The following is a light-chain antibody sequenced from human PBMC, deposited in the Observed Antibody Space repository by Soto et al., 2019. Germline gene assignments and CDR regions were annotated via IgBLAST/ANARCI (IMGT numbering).Light chain of an antibody. CDR2: EVS. Sequence: QSVLTQPASVYGSPGQSITISCTGTSSDVGGYNYVSWYQQHPGKAPKLMIYEVSNRPSGVSNRFSGSKSGNTASLTISGLQAEDEADYYCSSYTSSSTVVFGGGTQLTVL. CDR1: SSDVGGYNY. V-gene: IGLV2-14*01. CDR3: SSYTSSSTVV. J-gene: IGLJ2*01.